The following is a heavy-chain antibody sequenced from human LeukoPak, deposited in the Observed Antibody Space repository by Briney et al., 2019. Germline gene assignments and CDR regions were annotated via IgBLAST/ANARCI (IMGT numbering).Heavy chain of an antibody. CDR3: AKELLGYYYYYGMDV. J-gene: IGHJ6*02. CDR1: GFTFSDYY. V-gene: IGHV3-11*01. Sequence: GGSLRLSCAASGFTFSDYYMSWIRQAPGKGLEWVSYISSSGSTIYYADSVKGRFTISRDNSKNTLYLQMNSLRAEDTAVYYCAKELLGYYYYYGMDVWGQGTTVTVSS. CDR2: ISSSGSTI. D-gene: IGHD2-15*01.